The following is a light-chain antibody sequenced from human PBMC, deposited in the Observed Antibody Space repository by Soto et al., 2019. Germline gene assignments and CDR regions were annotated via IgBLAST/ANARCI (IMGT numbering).Light chain of an antibody. CDR1: LNVNSY. J-gene: IGKJ5*01. CDR3: QQRQYWPPIT. CDR2: DAS. V-gene: IGKV3-11*01. Sequence: VLTQSPATLSLSPGERATLSCRASLNVNSYLAWYQQKPGQAPRLLIYDASNRAAGIPARFSGSGSGTDFTLTIRSLEPEDFAIYYCQQRQYWPPITVGQGTRREI.